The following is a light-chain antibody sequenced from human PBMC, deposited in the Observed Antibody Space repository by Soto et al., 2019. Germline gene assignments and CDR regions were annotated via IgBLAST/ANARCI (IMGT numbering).Light chain of an antibody. CDR2: YVS. V-gene: IGLV2-14*01. Sequence: QSALTQPASVSGCPGQSITISCTGTSSDVCGYNYVSLYQQQPGKPPKLMIYYVSNRPSGVSNRFSGSKSGNTASLTISGLQAEDEAYYYCRSYTSSSTRIFGGGTQLTVL. CDR1: SSDVCGYNY. J-gene: IGLJ2*01. CDR3: RSYTSSSTRI.